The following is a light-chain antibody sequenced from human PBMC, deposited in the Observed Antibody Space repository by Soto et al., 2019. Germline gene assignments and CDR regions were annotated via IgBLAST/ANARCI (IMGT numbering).Light chain of an antibody. CDR3: QQYGSSLPWT. Sequence: EIVLTQSPGTLSLSPGERATLSCRASQSVSSSYLAWYQRKPGQAPRPLIYGASSRATGIPDRFSGSGSGTDFTLTISRLEPEDFAVYYCQQYGSSLPWTFGQGTKVEIK. CDR1: QSVSSSY. V-gene: IGKV3-20*01. CDR2: GAS. J-gene: IGKJ1*01.